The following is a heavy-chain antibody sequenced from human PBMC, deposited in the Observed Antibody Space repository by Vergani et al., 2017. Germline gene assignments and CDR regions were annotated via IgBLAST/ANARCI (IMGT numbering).Heavy chain of an antibody. J-gene: IGHJ6*02. V-gene: IGHV3-21*04. Sequence: EVQLVESGGGLVKPGGSLRLSCAASGFTFSSYSMNWVRQAPGKGLEWVSSISSSSSYIYYADSVKGRFTISRDNAKNSLYLQMNSLRAEDTAVYYCARADLVVLNSGPYYYGMDVWGQGTTVTVSS. CDR3: ARADLVVLNSGPYYYGMDV. CDR2: ISSSSSYI. CDR1: GFTFSSYS. D-gene: IGHD1-26*01.